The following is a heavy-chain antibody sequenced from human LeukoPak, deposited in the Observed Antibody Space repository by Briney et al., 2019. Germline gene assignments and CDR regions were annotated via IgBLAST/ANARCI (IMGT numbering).Heavy chain of an antibody. Sequence: ASVTVSCKASGYTFSGYYVHWMRQAPGQGLEWMGWINPNSGDTDYEEKVQGRVTMTRDTSIATVYMEMTRLAPDDTAVYYCARDRGPSADSGIFYQYYFHYWGQGTLVTVSS. CDR2: INPNSGDT. CDR1: GYTFSGYY. CDR3: ARDRGPSADSGIFYQYYFHY. J-gene: IGHJ4*02. D-gene: IGHD3-10*01. V-gene: IGHV1-2*02.